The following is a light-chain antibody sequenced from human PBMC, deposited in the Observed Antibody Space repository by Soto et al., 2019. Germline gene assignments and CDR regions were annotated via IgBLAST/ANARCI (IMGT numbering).Light chain of an antibody. CDR2: GAS. J-gene: IGKJ4*01. Sequence: EIVMTQSPATLSVSPGERATLSFRASQSVSSNLAWYQQKPGQAPRLLIYGASTRATGIPARFSGSGSGTVFTLTISSLQSEDFAVYYCQQYNNWPPLAFGGGTKVEIK. CDR1: QSVSSN. V-gene: IGKV3-15*01. CDR3: QQYNNWPPLA.